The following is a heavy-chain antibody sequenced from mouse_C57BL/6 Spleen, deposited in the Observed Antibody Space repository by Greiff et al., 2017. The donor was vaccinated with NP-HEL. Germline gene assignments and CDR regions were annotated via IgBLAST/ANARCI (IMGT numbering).Heavy chain of an antibody. CDR3: ARAGLRDYYFDY. J-gene: IGHJ2*01. CDR2: IYPSDSET. V-gene: IGHV1-61*01. D-gene: IGHD2-4*01. Sequence: QVQLKQPGAELVRPGSSVKLSCKASGYTFTSYWMDWVKQRPGQGLEWIGNIYPSDSETHYNQKFKDKATLTVYKSSSTAYMQLSSLTSEDSAVYYCARAGLRDYYFDYWGQGTTLTVSS. CDR1: GYTFTSYW.